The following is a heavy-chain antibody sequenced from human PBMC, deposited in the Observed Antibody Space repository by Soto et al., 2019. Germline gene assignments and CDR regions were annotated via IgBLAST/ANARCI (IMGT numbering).Heavy chain of an antibody. Sequence: ASVKVSCKTSGYTVTNHGINCVRQAPGQVLEWMGWINPYNANTNYAQKLQGRVTMTTDTSTSTAYMDLRSLTSDDTAVYYCARDRVAGIWGDAFDIWGQGTMVTV. V-gene: IGHV1-18*04. CDR1: GYTVTNHG. CDR2: INPYNANT. D-gene: IGHD3-16*01. CDR3: ARDRVAGIWGDAFDI. J-gene: IGHJ3*02.